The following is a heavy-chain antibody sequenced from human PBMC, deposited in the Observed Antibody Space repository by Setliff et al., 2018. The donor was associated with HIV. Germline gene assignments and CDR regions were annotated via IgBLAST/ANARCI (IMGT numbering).Heavy chain of an antibody. CDR2: IHYGGYF. D-gene: IGHD3-16*01. J-gene: IGHJ4*02. CDR3: ARPALGIGGGSRFDN. Sequence: SETLSLTCTVSGDSFKSSRYYWGWIRQPPGKGLEWIGNIHYGGYFWSSPSLKSRVTISVDTSKNQFSLKLSSVTAADTAVYYCARPALGIGGGSRFDNWGQGIRVTVSS. CDR1: GDSFKSSRYY. V-gene: IGHV4-39*01.